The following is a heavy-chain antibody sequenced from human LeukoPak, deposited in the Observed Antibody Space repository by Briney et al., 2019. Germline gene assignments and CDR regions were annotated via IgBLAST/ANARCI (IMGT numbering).Heavy chain of an antibody. Sequence: ASVKVSCKASGYTFTSYYMHWVRQAPGQGLEWMGIINPSGGSTSYAQKFQGRVTMTRDMSTSTVYMELSSLRSEDTAVYYCARVVADGAHYDFWSGYSFGQIDYWGQGTLATVSS. CDR2: INPSGGST. J-gene: IGHJ4*02. CDR1: GYTFTSYY. V-gene: IGHV1-46*01. CDR3: ARVVADGAHYDFWSGYSFGQIDY. D-gene: IGHD3-3*01.